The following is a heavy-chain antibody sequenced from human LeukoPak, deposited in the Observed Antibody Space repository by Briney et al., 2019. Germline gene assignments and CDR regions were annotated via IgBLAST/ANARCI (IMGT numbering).Heavy chain of an antibody. D-gene: IGHD2-21*02. Sequence: PGGSLRLSCAASGFTVSSNYMSWVRQAPGKGLEWVSVIYSGGSTYYADSVKGRFTISRDNSKNTLYLQMNSLRAEDTAVYYCASLPYCGGDCYSDAFDIWGQGTMDTVSS. CDR3: ASLPYCGGDCYSDAFDI. J-gene: IGHJ3*02. CDR1: GFTVSSNY. V-gene: IGHV3-53*01. CDR2: IYSGGST.